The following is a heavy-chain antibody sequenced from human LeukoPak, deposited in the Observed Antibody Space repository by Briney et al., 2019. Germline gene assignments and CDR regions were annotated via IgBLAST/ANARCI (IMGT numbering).Heavy chain of an antibody. CDR2: INPNSGGT. D-gene: IGHD5-12*01. J-gene: IGHJ3*02. V-gene: IGHV1-2*02. Sequence: ASVKVSCKASEYTFTTYDINWVRQATGQGLEWMGWINPNSGGTNYAQKFQGRVTMTRNTSISTAYMELSRLRSDDTAVYYCARGGYSGYGLDAFDIWGQGTMVTVSS. CDR1: EYTFTTYD. CDR3: ARGGYSGYGLDAFDI.